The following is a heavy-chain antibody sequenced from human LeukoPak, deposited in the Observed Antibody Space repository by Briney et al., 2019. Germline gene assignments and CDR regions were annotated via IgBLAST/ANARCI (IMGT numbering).Heavy chain of an antibody. CDR2: INHSGST. CDR1: GGSFSGYY. D-gene: IGHD6-19*01. CDR3: ARRSGYSSGWYRLFDY. V-gene: IGHV4-34*01. J-gene: IGHJ4*02. Sequence: PSETLSLTCAVYGGSFSGYYWSWIRQPPGKGLEWIGEINHSGSTNYNPPLKSRVTISVDTSKNQFSLKLSSVTAADTAVYYCARRSGYSSGWYRLFDYWGQGTLVTVSS.